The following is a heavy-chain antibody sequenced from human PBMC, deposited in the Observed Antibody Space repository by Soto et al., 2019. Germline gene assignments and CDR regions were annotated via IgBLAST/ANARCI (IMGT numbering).Heavy chain of an antibody. CDR3: ATDPPDDYVGGSYRLAACDI. V-gene: IGHV1-69*01. CDR2: IIPLFGTA. J-gene: IGHJ3*02. Sequence: QVQLVQSGAEVKKPGSSVKVSCKASGGTFSSYAISWVRQAPGQGLEWMGGIIPLFGTANYAQKFQGRVTITADESTSTAYMELSSLRAEDTAVYYCATDPPDDYVGGSYRLAACDIWGQGTMVTVSS. CDR1: GGTFSSYA. D-gene: IGHD3-16*02.